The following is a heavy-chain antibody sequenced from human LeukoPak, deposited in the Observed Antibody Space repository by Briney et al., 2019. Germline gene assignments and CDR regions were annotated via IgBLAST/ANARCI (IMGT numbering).Heavy chain of an antibody. J-gene: IGHJ3*02. CDR1: GGSLSGYY. V-gene: IGHV4-34*01. CDR3: ARGPQAEYCDFWSGQVVAFDI. Sequence: PSETLSLTCAVYGGSLSGYYWSWIRQPPGKGLEWIGEINHSGSTNYNPSLKSRVTISVDTSKNQFSLKLSSVTAADTAVYYCARGPQAEYCDFWSGQVVAFDIWGQGTMVTVSS. CDR2: INHSGST. D-gene: IGHD3-3*01.